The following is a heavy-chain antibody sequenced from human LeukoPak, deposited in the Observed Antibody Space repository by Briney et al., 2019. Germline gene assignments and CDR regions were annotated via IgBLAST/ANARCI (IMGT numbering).Heavy chain of an antibody. CDR1: GFTFSSYA. D-gene: IGHD1-26*01. CDR3: ARDRGPKNKVGATAPGY. CDR2: ISGSGGST. J-gene: IGHJ4*02. V-gene: IGHV3-23*01. Sequence: GGSLRLSCGASGFTFSSYAMSWVRHAPGKGLEWVSAISGSGGSTYYADSVKGRFTISRDNSKNTLYLQMNSLRAEDTAVYYCARDRGPKNKVGATAPGYWGQGTLVTVSS.